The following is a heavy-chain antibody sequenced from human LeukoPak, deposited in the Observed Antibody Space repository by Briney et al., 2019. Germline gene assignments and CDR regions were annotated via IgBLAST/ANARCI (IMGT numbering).Heavy chain of an antibody. J-gene: IGHJ4*02. D-gene: IGHD4-17*01. V-gene: IGHV3-21*01. CDR2: ISSSSSYI. CDR3: ARANDYGDYVL. Sequence: GSLRLSCAASGFTFSSYAMSWVRPAPGKGLEWVSSISSSSSYIYYADSVKGRFTISRDNAKNSLYLQMNSLRAEDTAVYYCARANDYGDYVLWGQGTLVTVSS. CDR1: GFTFSSYA.